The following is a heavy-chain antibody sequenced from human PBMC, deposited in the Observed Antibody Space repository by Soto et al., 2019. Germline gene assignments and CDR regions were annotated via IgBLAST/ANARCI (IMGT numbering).Heavy chain of an antibody. J-gene: IGHJ3*02. D-gene: IGHD4-17*01. CDR3: AKDLGDYGDYGDAFDI. Sequence: GGSLRLSCAASGFTFSSYGMHWVRQAPGKGLEWVAVISYDGSNKYYADSVKGRFTISRDNSKNTLYLQMNSLRAEDTAVYYCAKDLGDYGDYGDAFDIWGQGTMVTVSS. CDR1: GFTFSSYG. CDR2: ISYDGSNK. V-gene: IGHV3-30*18.